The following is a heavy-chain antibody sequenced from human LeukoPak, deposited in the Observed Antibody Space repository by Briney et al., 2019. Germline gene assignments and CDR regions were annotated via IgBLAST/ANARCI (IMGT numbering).Heavy chain of an antibody. Sequence: GESLKISCKGSGYSFSTYWIGWVRQMPGKGLEWMGRIDPSDSYTNYSPSFQGHVTISADKSISTAYLQWSSLKASDTAMYYCATGRWYPDYWGQGTLVTVSS. J-gene: IGHJ4*02. D-gene: IGHD4-23*01. CDR2: IDPSDSYT. V-gene: IGHV5-10-1*01. CDR3: ATGRWYPDY. CDR1: GYSFSTYW.